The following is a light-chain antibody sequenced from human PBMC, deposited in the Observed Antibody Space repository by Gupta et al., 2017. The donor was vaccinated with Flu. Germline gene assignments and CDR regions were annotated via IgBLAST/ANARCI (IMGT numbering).Light chain of an antibody. CDR2: KAS. J-gene: IGKJ4*01. CDR3: QQENYYPLT. CDR1: QSISSW. Sequence: PATLSASVGDRLTITHRARQSISSWLAWYQQRPGKAPKLLIYKASTLESGVSARFSGSGSGTEFTLTISSLRPDDFATYYCQQENYYPLTFGGGTKVEIK. V-gene: IGKV1-5*03.